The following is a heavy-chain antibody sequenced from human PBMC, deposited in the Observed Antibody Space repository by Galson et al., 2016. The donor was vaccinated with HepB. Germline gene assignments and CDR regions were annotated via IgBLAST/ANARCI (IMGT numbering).Heavy chain of an antibody. Sequence: GSLRLSCAASGFVFSNYGMHWVRQAPGKGLEWISGITGTGGGTYYADSVKGRFTISRDTSKNTLFLQLSSLRVEDTAVYYCAKDHTGSTVGWSDGMDVWGQGTRVTVSS. V-gene: IGHV3-23*01. J-gene: IGHJ6*02. CDR1: GFVFSNYG. D-gene: IGHD1-7*01. CDR3: AKDHTGSTVGWSDGMDV. CDR2: ITGTGGGT.